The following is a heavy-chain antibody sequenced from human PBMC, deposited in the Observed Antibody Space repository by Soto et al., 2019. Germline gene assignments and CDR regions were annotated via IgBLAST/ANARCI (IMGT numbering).Heavy chain of an antibody. V-gene: IGHV1-69*01. J-gene: IGHJ2*01. CDR2: IIPIFGTA. CDR3: ARPFQSSPGGWYFDL. CDR1: GGTFSSYS. Sequence: QGQLVQSGAEVKKPGSSVKVSCKASGGTFSSYSINWVRQAPGQGLEWMGGIIPIFGTANSAQKFQGRVTLTADESTSTAHMELNSLRNEDTAVYYCARPFQSSPGGWYFDLWGRGTLVTVSS. D-gene: IGHD2-15*01.